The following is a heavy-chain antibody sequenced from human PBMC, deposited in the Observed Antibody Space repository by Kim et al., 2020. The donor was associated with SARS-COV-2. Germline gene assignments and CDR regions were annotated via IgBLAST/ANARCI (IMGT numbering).Heavy chain of an antibody. D-gene: IGHD6-13*01. CDR3: AREGSSSRYNPFDY. Sequence: GRSLRLSCAASGFTFSSYSMNWVRQAPGKGLEWVSSISSSSSYIYYADSVKGRFTISRDNAKNSLYLQMNSLRAEDTAVYYCAREGSSSRYNPFDYWGQGTLVTVSS. J-gene: IGHJ4*02. CDR2: ISSSSSYI. V-gene: IGHV3-21*01. CDR1: GFTFSSYS.